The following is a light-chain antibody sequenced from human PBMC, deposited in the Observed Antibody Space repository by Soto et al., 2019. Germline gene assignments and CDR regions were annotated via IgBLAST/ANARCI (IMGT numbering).Light chain of an antibody. CDR1: SSDVGGYNY. Sequence: QSALTQPASVSGSPGQSITISCTGTSSDVGGYNYVSWYQQHPGKAPKLMIYDVSNRPSGVSNRFSGSKSGNTASLTISGLQAEDAADYYCSSYTNSSTLVVFGTGTKLTVL. V-gene: IGLV2-14*01. CDR3: SSYTNSSTLVV. CDR2: DVS. J-gene: IGLJ1*01.